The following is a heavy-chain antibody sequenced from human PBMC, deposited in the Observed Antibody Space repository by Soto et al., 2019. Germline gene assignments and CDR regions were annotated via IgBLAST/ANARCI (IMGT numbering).Heavy chain of an antibody. V-gene: IGHV4-59*01. D-gene: IGHD4-17*01. CDR3: ARVFTATTYAFDI. CDR1: GDSISNYY. Sequence: SETLSLTCTVSGDSISNYYWTWILQPPGKGLEWIGYLYYTGNVDYNPSLKSRVTMSLDTSNNQFSLKLTSVTAADTAVYYCARVFTATTYAFDIWGQGTMVTVSS. CDR2: LYYTGNV. J-gene: IGHJ3*02.